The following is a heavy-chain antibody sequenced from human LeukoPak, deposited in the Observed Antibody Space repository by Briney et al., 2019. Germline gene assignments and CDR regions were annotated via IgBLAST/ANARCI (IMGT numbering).Heavy chain of an antibody. J-gene: IGHJ4*02. CDR2: IRSKGDSYAT. D-gene: IGHD3-22*01. CDR3: ARDLDEGGAYYYDSSGSFDY. Sequence: PGGSLRLSCAASGFTFSASTIHWVRQASGKGLEWVGRIRSKGDSYATAYPASLKGRFTISRDDSKNTAYLQVDSLKTEDTAVYYCARDLDEGGAYYYDSSGSFDYWGQGTLVTVSS. CDR1: GFTFSAST. V-gene: IGHV3-73*01.